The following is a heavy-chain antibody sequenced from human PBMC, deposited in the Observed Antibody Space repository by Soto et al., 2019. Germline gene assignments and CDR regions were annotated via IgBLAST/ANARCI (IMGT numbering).Heavy chain of an antibody. CDR1: GDAISSGGYS. Sequence: QVQLQESGSGLVKPSQTLSLTCTVSGDAISSGGYSWNWIRQPPGKGLEWIGYTYYTGGATYNPSLQSRVTISVDTSKNQFSLKMTSMTAADTATYCCARDQRDGYWFDPWGQGTLVTVSS. CDR2: TYYTGGA. CDR3: ARDQRDGYWFDP. V-gene: IGHV4-30-2*01. D-gene: IGHD3-10*01. J-gene: IGHJ5*02.